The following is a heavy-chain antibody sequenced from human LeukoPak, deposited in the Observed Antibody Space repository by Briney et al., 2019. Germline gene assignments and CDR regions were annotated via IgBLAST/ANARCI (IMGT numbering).Heavy chain of an antibody. CDR3: ARVPRRYYVSSGYYYTYYFDY. CDR1: GYTFTGYY. Sequence: GASVKVSCKASGYTFTGYYMHWVRQAPGQGLEWMGWINPNSGGTNYAQKFQGRVTMTRDTSISTAYMELSRLRSDDTAVYYCARVPRRYYVSSGYYYTYYFDYWGQGTLVTVSS. V-gene: IGHV1-2*02. D-gene: IGHD3-22*01. J-gene: IGHJ4*02. CDR2: INPNSGGT.